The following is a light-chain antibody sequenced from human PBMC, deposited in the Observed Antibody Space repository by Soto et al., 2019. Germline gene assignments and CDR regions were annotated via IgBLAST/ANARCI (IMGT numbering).Light chain of an antibody. J-gene: IGKJ2*01. CDR1: HRVLYSSNNNNY. CDR2: WAS. CDR3: QQYYSTPYT. V-gene: IGKV4-1*01. Sequence: DIVMTQSPDSLAVSLGERATINCTSSHRVLYSSNNNNYLAWYQQKPGQPPKLLIYWASTRESGVPDRFSGSGSGTDFTLTISSLQAEDVAVYYCQQYYSTPYTFGQGTKLEIK.